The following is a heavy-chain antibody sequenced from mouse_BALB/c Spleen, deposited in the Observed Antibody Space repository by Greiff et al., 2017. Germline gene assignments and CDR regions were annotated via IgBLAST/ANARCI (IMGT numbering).Heavy chain of an antibody. Sequence: EVKLMESGPELVKPGASVKVSCKASGYAFTSYNMYWVKQSHGKSLEWIGYIDPYNGGTSYNQKFKGKATLTVDKSSSTAYMHLNSLTSEDSAVYYCAREAYYYGSSYTWFAYWGQGTLVTVSA. CDR1: GYAFTSYN. J-gene: IGHJ3*01. CDR2: IDPYNGGT. D-gene: IGHD1-1*01. V-gene: IGHV1S135*01. CDR3: AREAYYYGSSYTWFAY.